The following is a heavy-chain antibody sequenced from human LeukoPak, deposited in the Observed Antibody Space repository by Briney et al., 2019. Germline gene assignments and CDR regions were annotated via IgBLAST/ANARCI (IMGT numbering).Heavy chain of an antibody. J-gene: IGHJ5*02. D-gene: IGHD2-8*01. CDR2: ISAYNGNT. CDR1: GYTFTSYD. Sequence: ASVKVSCKASGYTFTSYDISWVRQAPGQGLEWMGWISAYNGNTNYAQKLQGRVTMTTDTSTSTAYMELRSLRSDDTAVYYCARDSIVLMVYAMPNWFDPWGQGTLVTVSS. CDR3: ARDSIVLMVYAMPNWFDP. V-gene: IGHV1-18*01.